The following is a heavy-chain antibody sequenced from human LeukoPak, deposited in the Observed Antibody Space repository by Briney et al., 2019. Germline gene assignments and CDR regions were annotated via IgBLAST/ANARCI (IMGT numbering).Heavy chain of an antibody. CDR3: ARDRKVVAASYYYGMDV. V-gene: IGHV4-4*07. J-gene: IGHJ6*02. CDR2: IYTSGST. CDR1: GGSISSYY. Sequence: SETLSLTCTVSGGSISSYYWSWIRQPAGKALEWIGRIYTSGSTNYNPSLKSRVTMSVDTSKNQFSLKLSSVTAADTAVYYCARDRKVVAASYYYGMDVWGQGTTVTVSS. D-gene: IGHD2-15*01.